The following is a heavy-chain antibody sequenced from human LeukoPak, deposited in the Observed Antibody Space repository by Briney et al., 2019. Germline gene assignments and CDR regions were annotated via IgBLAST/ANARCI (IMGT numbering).Heavy chain of an antibody. V-gene: IGHV4-38-2*01. CDR2: IHHSGST. D-gene: IGHD3-9*01. J-gene: IGHJ4*02. CDR1: GYSISSGYY. CDR3: ARLTGRYCFDY. Sequence: ASETLPLTCAVSGYSISSGYYWGWIRQPPGKGLEWIGTIHHSGSTYYNSSLESRVTISKDTSKNQFSLRLSSVTAADTAVYFCARLTGRYCFDYWGQGTLVTVAS.